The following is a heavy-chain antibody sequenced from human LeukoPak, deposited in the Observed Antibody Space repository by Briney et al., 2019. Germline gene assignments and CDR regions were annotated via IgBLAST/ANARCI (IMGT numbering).Heavy chain of an antibody. CDR1: GFTFSNAW. J-gene: IGHJ3*02. V-gene: IGHV3-15*01. Sequence: GGSLRLSCAASGFTFSNAWMSWVRQAPGKGLEWVGRIKSKTDGGTTDYAAPVKGRFTISRDDSKNTLYLQMNSLKTEDTAVYYCTTVKSPTLPYYYDSTSYWAFDIWGQGTMVTVSS. CDR2: IKSKTDGGTT. D-gene: IGHD3-22*01. CDR3: TTVKSPTLPYYYDSTSYWAFDI.